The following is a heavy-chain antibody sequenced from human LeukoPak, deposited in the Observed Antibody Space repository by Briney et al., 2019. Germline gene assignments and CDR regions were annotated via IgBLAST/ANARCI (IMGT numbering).Heavy chain of an antibody. V-gene: IGHV4-59*08. CDR2: IYYTGNT. Sequence: TSETLSLTCTVSGGSISSYYWSWIRQPPGKGLEWIGNIYYTGNTNYNPSLKSRVTISVDTPKNQFSLKLKSVTAADTAVYYCARHGSHMVRGVIGYWGQGTLVTVSS. D-gene: IGHD3-10*01. CDR1: GGSISSYY. J-gene: IGHJ4*02. CDR3: ARHGSHMVRGVIGY.